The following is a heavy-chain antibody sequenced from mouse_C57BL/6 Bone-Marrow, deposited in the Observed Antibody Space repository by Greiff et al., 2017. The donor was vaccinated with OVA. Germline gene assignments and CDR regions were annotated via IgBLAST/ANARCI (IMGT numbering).Heavy chain of an antibody. J-gene: IGHJ4*01. D-gene: IGHD2-5*01. CDR2: IDPEDGET. CDR1: GFNIKDYY. CDR3: ARKAYYSNYYYYAMDY. V-gene: IGHV14-2*01. Sequence: VQLKQSGAELVKPGASVKLSCTASGFNIKDYYMHWVKQRTEQGLEWIGRIDPEDGETKYAPKFQGKATITADTSSNTAYLQLSSLTSEDTAVYYCARKAYYSNYYYYAMDYWGQGTSVTVSS.